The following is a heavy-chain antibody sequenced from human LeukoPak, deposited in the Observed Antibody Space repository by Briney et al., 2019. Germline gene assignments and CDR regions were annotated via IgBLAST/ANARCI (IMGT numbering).Heavy chain of an antibody. J-gene: IGHJ4*02. Sequence: PSETLSLTCTVSGDSITSSSYSWGWIRQPPGKGLEWLASIYYSGNTHYNPSLRSRVTIPVDTSKNHFSLMLTSVSAADTAVYYCVRHAPHENGNKRGFEYWGQGTLVTVSS. CDR1: GDSITSSSYS. V-gene: IGHV4-39*01. CDR2: IYYSGNT. D-gene: IGHD2/OR15-2a*01. CDR3: VRHAPHENGNKRGFEY.